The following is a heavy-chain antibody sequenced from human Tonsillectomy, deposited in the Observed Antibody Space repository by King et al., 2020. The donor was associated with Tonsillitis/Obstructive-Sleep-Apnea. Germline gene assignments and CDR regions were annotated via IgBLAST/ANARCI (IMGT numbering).Heavy chain of an antibody. D-gene: IGHD5-12*01. CDR1: GGSFSGYY. CDR3: ARASSGYSDSGYFYYMDV. CDR2: LNHGGST. Sequence: VQLQQWGAGLLKTSETLSLTCAVYGGSFSGYYWNWIRQHPGKGLEWIGELNHGGSTKYNPSLRSRVTISEDTSKNQFSLRLSSVTAADTALYYCARASSGYSDSGYFYYMDVWGKGTTVTVSS. V-gene: IGHV4-34*01. J-gene: IGHJ6*03.